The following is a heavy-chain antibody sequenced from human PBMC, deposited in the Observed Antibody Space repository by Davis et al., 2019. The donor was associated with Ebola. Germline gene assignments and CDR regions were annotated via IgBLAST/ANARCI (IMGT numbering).Heavy chain of an antibody. D-gene: IGHD3-22*01. CDR3: ARASLTMIVVVKANWFDP. CDR1: GFTFSSYG. Sequence: GESLKISCAASGFTFSSYGMHWVRQAPGKGLEWVSSISSSSSYIYYADSVKGRFTISRDNAKNSLYLQMNSLRAEDTAVYYCARASLTMIVVVKANWFDPWGQGTLVTVSS. V-gene: IGHV3-21*01. CDR2: ISSSSSYI. J-gene: IGHJ5*02.